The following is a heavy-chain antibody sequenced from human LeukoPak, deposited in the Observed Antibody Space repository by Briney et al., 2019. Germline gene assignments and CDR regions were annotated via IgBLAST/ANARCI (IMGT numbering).Heavy chain of an antibody. CDR2: IYYSGST. J-gene: IGHJ5*02. V-gene: IGHV4-59*01. Sequence: PSETLSLTCTVSVGSISSYYWSWLRQPPGKGLEWLGHIYYSGSTNYNPSLKSRVTISVDTSKNQFSLKLSSVTAADTAVYYCARGLRNWNDAGKYNWFDPWGQGTLVTVSS. CDR3: ARGLRNWNDAGKYNWFDP. D-gene: IGHD1-20*01. CDR1: VGSISSYY.